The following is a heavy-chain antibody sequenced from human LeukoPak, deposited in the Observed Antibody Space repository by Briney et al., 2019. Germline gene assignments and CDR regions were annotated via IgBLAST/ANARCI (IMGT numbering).Heavy chain of an antibody. V-gene: IGHV4-59*08. CDR3: ARPSSGSYSYAFDI. D-gene: IGHD3-10*01. CDR2: VHYSGST. Sequence: SETLSLTCSVSGGSISTYYWSWIRQPPGKGLEWIGYVHYSGSTNYNPSLKSRVTLSVDTSKNQVSLKLNSVTAADTAVYYCARPSSGSYSYAFDIWGQGTMLTASS. CDR1: GGSISTYY. J-gene: IGHJ3*02.